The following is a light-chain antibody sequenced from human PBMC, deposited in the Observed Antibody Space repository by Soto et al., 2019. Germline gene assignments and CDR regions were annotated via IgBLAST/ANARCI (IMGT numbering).Light chain of an antibody. CDR2: DVT. J-gene: IGLJ1*01. CDR1: SSDVCGYNY. Sequence: QSVLTQPASVSGSPVQSITISCTGTSSDVCGYNYVSWYQQQPGKAPKFMIYDVTNRPSGVSNRFSGSKSGNTASLTISGLQAEDEADYYCCSYTTSNTRQIVFGTGTKVTVL. CDR3: CSYTTSNTRQIV. V-gene: IGLV2-14*01.